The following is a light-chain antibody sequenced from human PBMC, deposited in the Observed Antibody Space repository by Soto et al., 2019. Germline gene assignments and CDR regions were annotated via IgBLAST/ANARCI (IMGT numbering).Light chain of an antibody. J-gene: IGKJ4*01. CDR1: QSVSSD. CDR3: QQYNNWPRAT. Sequence: EIVLTQSPATLSLSPGESATLSCRASQSVSSDYLAWYQQKPDQAPRLIMFRTSTRATGVPARFSGSGSETDFNLTISSLQSEDFAVYYCQQYNNWPRATFGGGTKVDIK. V-gene: IGKV3-15*01. CDR2: RTS.